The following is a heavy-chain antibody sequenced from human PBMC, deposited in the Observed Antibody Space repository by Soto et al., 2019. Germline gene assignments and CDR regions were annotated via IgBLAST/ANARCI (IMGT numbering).Heavy chain of an antibody. CDR1: VYTFTSYA. V-gene: IGHV1-3*01. J-gene: IGHJ4*02. Sequence: ASVKVSCKASVYTFTSYAMHWVRQAPGQRLEWMGWINAGNGNTKQSQKFQGRVTITRDTSASTAYMELSSLRSEDTAVYYCARSAPPIDYWGQGTLVTVSS. CDR2: INAGNGNT. CDR3: ARSAPPIDY.